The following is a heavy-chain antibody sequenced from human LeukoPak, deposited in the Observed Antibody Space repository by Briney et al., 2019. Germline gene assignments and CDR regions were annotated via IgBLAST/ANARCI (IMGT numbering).Heavy chain of an antibody. CDR3: ARDENSSGYYGH. Sequence: GASVKVSCKASGYIFISYYIHWVRQAPGQGLEWMGLINPTGGVTTYAQRFQGRVTMTSDKSTSTVYMVLSSLRSEDTALYYCARDENSSGYYGHWGQGTLVTVSS. J-gene: IGHJ4*02. D-gene: IGHD3-22*01. CDR1: GYIFISYY. V-gene: IGHV1-46*01. CDR2: INPTGGVT.